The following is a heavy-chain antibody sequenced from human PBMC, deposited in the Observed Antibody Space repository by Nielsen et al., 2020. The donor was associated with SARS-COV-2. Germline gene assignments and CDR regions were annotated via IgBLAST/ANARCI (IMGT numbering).Heavy chain of an antibody. CDR1: GGSISSYY. J-gene: IGHJ6*02. CDR2: IYYSGST. CDR3: ARASRGIFGVVVGMDV. V-gene: IGHV4-59*01. D-gene: IGHD3-3*01. Sequence: SETLSLTCTVSGGSISSYYWSWIRQPPGKGLEWIGYIYYSGSTNYNPYLKSRVTISVDTSKNQFSLKLSSVTAADTAVYYCARASRGIFGVVVGMDVWGQGTTVTVSS.